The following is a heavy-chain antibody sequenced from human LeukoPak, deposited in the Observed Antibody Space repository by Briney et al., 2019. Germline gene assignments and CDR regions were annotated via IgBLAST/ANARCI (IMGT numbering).Heavy chain of an antibody. D-gene: IGHD3-16*01. Sequence: ASVKVSCKASGYTFSSHGISWVRQAPGQGLEWMGWISPYNDNTDYAQKLQGRVTMTTDTSTSTTYMELRSLRSDDTAVYYCARELLEGERPFDYWGQGTLVTVSS. CDR3: ARELLEGERPFDY. CDR2: ISPYNDNT. CDR1: GYTFSSHG. V-gene: IGHV1-18*01. J-gene: IGHJ4*02.